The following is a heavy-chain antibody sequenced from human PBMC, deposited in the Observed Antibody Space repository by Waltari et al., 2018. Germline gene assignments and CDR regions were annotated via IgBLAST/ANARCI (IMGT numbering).Heavy chain of an antibody. J-gene: IGHJ6*03. CDR1: GGSFSGYY. D-gene: IGHD6-6*01. V-gene: IGHV4-34*01. Sequence: QVQLQQWGAGLLKPSETLSLTCAVYGGSFSGYYWSWIRQPPGKGLEWIGEINHSGSTNYNPSLKSRVTISVDTSKNQFSLKLSSVTAADTAVYYCARGGIAARPYYYYYMDVWGKGTTVTVSS. CDR2: INHSGST. CDR3: ARGGIAARPYYYYYMDV.